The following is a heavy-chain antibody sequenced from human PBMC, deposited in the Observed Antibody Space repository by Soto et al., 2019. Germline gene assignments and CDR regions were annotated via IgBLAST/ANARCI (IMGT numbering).Heavy chain of an antibody. CDR3: ARGIEGWYQGRYYYGMDV. CDR1: GGSVISGSYY. D-gene: IGHD6-19*01. J-gene: IGHJ6*02. V-gene: IGHV4-61*01. CDR2: IYYSGST. Sequence: LSETLSLTCTVSGGSVISGSYYWSWIRQPPGKGLEWIGYIYYSGSTNYNPSLKSRVTISVDTSKNQFSLKLSSVTAADTAVYYCARGIEGWYQGRYYYGMDVWGQGTTVTVSS.